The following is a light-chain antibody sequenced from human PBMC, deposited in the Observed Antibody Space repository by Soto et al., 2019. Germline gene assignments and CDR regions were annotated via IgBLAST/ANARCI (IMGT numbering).Light chain of an antibody. CDR3: AAWDDSLNGV. Sequence: QSVLTQSPSASGTPGQRVTISCSGSNSNIGSNTVNWYQHLPGTAPKLLIYNNNQRPAGVPDRFSGSNSGSSASLAISGLQSEDEADYYCAAWDDSLNGVFGGGTKLAVL. J-gene: IGLJ2*01. CDR2: NNN. V-gene: IGLV1-44*01. CDR1: NSNIGSNT.